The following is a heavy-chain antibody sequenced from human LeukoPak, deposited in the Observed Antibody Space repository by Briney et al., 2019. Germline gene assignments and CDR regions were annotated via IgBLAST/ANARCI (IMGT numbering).Heavy chain of an antibody. CDR3: ARELLSLDY. CDR1: GFTFSDRH. D-gene: IGHD2/OR15-2a*01. Sequence: GGSLRLSCSASGFTFSDRHMSWIRQAPGKGLEWVSHISGTGRTIHYADSVKGRFTISRDNAKNSVYLQMNSLRAEDTAVYYCARELLSLDYWGQGTPVTVSS. V-gene: IGHV3-11*04. CDR2: ISGTGRTI. J-gene: IGHJ4*02.